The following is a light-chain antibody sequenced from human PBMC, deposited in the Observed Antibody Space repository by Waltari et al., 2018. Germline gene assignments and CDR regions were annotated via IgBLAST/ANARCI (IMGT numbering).Light chain of an antibody. Sequence: EILMTQSPVTLSVSPGDRVTLSCRASQSVRSNLAWYQQKPGQAPRLLIYGTSTRATGIPARFSGSGSGTEFILTITRVQSGDFAVYYCQQYNDWPPSYTFGQGTRLEIK. V-gene: IGKV3-15*01. CDR2: GTS. CDR1: QSVRSN. J-gene: IGKJ2*01. CDR3: QQYNDWPPSYT.